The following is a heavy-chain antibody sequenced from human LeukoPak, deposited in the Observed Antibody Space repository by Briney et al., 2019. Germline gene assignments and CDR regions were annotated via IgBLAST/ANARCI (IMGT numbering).Heavy chain of an antibody. CDR1: GGFISSYY. CDR3: AICGLDSPYYFGMDV. Sequence: SETLSLTCTLSGGFISSYYGSWMRQPRGGGLEWIGYVYYSGSTNYNHSLKRRVTISLDTSKSQFSLKLRSVIAADTAVYYCAICGLDSPYYFGMDVWGQGTTVTVSS. CDR2: VYYSGST. J-gene: IGHJ6*02. D-gene: IGHD5-12*01. V-gene: IGHV4-59*13.